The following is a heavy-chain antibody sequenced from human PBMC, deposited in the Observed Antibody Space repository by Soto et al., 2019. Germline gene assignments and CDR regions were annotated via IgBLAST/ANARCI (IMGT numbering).Heavy chain of an antibody. V-gene: IGHV1-8*01. CDR1: GYTFTSYD. J-gene: IGHJ6*02. D-gene: IGHD3-3*01. Sequence: ASVKVSCKASGYTFTSYDINWVRQATGQGLEWMGWMNPNSGNTGYAQKFQGRVTMTRNTSRSTAYMELSSLRSEDTAVYYCTNDFWSGYYPGYYYGMDVWGQGTTVTVSS. CDR3: TNDFWSGYYPGYYYGMDV. CDR2: MNPNSGNT.